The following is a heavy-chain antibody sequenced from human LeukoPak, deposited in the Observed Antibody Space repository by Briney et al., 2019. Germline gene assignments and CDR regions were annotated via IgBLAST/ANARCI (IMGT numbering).Heavy chain of an antibody. J-gene: IGHJ4*02. CDR1: GYTFTDYY. CDR3: ARGGRSVFGVADY. V-gene: IGHV1-2*02. Sequence: ASVKVSCKASGYTFTDYYMHWVRQAPGQGLEWMGWINPNSGGTNYAQKFQGRVTMTRDTSISTAYMELSRVRSDDTAVYYCARGGRSVFGVADYWGQGTLVTVSS. CDR2: INPNSGGT. D-gene: IGHD3-3*01.